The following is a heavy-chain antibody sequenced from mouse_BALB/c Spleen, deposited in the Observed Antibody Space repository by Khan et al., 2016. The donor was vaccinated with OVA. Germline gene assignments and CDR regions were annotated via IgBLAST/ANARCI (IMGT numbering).Heavy chain of an antibody. J-gene: IGHJ3*01. CDR1: GYSITSDYA. V-gene: IGHV3-2*02. Sequence: EVQLQESGPGLVKPSQSLSLTCTVTGYSITSDYAWNWIRQFPGNKLEWMGYMHYSGSTSYNPSLKSRNSITRDSSKNQFFLHLNSVTSDDTATYYCARWFAYWGQGTLVTVSA. CDR3: ARWFAY. CDR2: MHYSGST.